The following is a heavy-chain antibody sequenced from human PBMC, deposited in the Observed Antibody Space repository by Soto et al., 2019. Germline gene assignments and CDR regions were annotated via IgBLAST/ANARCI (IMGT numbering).Heavy chain of an antibody. V-gene: IGHV1-18*01. CDR3: AREGPAPYYYYGMDV. CDR1: GYTFYSHS. J-gene: IGHJ6*02. Sequence: ASVKVSCKASGYTFYSHSISWVRQAPGQGLEWMGRISSDNGNTRYAQKFRGRVTMTTDTSTSTVYMELRNLRSDDTAVYYCAREGPAPYYYYGMDVWGQGSTVTAP. CDR2: ISSDNGNT.